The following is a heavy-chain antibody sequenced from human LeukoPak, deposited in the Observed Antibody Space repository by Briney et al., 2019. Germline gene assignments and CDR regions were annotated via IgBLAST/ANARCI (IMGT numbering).Heavy chain of an antibody. CDR3: ARDGRGAVAGLEPFDY. V-gene: IGHV3-7*01. CDR2: IKQDGSEK. CDR1: GFTFSSYW. Sequence: GGSLRLSCAASGFTFSSYWMSWVRQAPGKGLEWVGNIKQDGSEKYYVDSVKGRFTISRDNAKNSLYLQMNSLRAEDTAVYYCARDGRGAVAGLEPFDYWGQGTLVTVSS. J-gene: IGHJ4*02. D-gene: IGHD6-19*01.